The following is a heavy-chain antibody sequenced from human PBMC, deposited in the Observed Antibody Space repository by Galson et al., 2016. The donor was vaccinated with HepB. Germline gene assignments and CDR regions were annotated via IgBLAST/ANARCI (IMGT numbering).Heavy chain of an antibody. V-gene: IGHV1-2*06. Sequence: SVKVSCKASRYTFTNYHIHWVRQAPGQGLEWLGRINPKTGGTNYAQKFQGRVTMTRDTSFSTAYMELSSLRSDDTALYYCARESLVLVISAYGMDLWGQGTPVTVSS. CDR1: RYTFTNYH. CDR3: ARESLVLVISAYGMDL. CDR2: INPKTGGT. J-gene: IGHJ6*02. D-gene: IGHD2-8*02.